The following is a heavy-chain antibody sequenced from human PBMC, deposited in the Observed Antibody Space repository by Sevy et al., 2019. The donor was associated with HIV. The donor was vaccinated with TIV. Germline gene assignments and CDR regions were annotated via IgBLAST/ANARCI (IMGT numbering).Heavy chain of an antibody. CDR3: ARVATGTHHNNWFDP. CDR1: GGSISSGGYS. CDR2: IYHSGST. Sequence: SETLSLTCAVSGGSISSGGYSWSWIRQPPGKGLEWIGYIYHSGSTYYNPSLKSRLTISVDRSKNQFSLNLSSVTAADTAVYYCARVATGTHHNNWFDPWGQGTLVTDSS. J-gene: IGHJ5*02. V-gene: IGHV4-30-2*01. D-gene: IGHD1-1*01.